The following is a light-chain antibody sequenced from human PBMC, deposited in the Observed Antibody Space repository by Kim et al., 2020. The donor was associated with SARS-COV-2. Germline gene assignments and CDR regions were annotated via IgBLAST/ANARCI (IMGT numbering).Light chain of an antibody. CDR2: LAY. CDR1: QDISTN. CDR3: QQYSEYPRT. V-gene: IGKV1-16*01. Sequence: ASLGDRIPITCRASQDISTNLAWVQQKPGEAPRSLIYLAYKLQSGVPSRFSGSGSGIHFVLTISSLQPEDFGTYYCQQYSEYPRTFGQGTKVDIK. J-gene: IGKJ2*01.